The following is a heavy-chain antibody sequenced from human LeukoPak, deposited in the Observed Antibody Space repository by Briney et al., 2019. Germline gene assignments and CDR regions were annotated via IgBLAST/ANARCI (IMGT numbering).Heavy chain of an antibody. V-gene: IGHV4-39*07. CDR3: ARDRDGYCSSTSCSDLTWFDP. CDR2: IYYSGST. CDR1: GGSISSSSYY. J-gene: IGHJ5*02. Sequence: SETLSLTCTVSGGSISSSSYYWGWIRQPPGKGLEWIGSIYYSGSTYYNPSHKSRVTISVDTSKNQFSLKLSSVTAADTAVYYCARDRDGYCSSTSCSDLTWFDPWGQGTLVTVSS. D-gene: IGHD2-2*03.